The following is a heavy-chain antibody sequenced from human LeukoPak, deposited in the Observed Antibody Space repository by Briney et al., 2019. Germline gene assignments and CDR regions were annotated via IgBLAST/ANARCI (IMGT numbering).Heavy chain of an antibody. CDR1: GFTFSSYA. CDR3: ARASGSFYPFDY. Sequence: GGSLRLSCAASGFTFSSYAMSWGRQAPGKGLEWVSYISATSSTIYYADSVKGRFTISRDNAKNSLYLQMNSLRAEDTAVYYCARASGSFYPFDYWGQGSLVTVSS. J-gene: IGHJ4*02. CDR2: ISATSSTI. D-gene: IGHD1-26*01. V-gene: IGHV3-48*01.